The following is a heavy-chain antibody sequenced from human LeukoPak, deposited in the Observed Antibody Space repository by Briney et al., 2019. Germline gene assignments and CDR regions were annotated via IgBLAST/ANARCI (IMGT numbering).Heavy chain of an antibody. Sequence: ASMRVSCKASGYMFSAFYIHWVRQAPGQGLEWMGWIDPNTGGTKSAQRFQGRITMTRDTSIRTVYMQLTALRSDDTAVYYCARVKRANRGKLRIALGDFWGQGTLVTVSS. J-gene: IGHJ4*02. CDR2: IDPNTGGT. CDR3: ARVKRANRGKLRIALGDF. V-gene: IGHV1-2*02. CDR1: GYMFSAFY. D-gene: IGHD3-10*01.